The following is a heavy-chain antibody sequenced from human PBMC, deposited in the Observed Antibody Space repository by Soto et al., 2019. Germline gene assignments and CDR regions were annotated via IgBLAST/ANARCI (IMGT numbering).Heavy chain of an antibody. CDR1: GLSVSDNY. Sequence: PGGSRRLSCGASGLSVSDNYMGRVRQAPGRGLEWVSVMYAGGDTHYADSVKGRFTISRDKSENTLYLQMNSLRDEDTGVYFCVSRIPSWVFDYWGLGTLVTVSS. V-gene: IGHV3-53*01. CDR2: MYAGGDT. D-gene: IGHD2-21*01. CDR3: VSRIPSWVFDY. J-gene: IGHJ4*01.